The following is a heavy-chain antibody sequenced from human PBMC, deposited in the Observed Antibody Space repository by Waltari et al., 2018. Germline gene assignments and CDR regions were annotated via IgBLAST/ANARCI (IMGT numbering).Heavy chain of an antibody. J-gene: IGHJ4*02. Sequence: QVQLVQSGAEVTEPGASVKVSCKASGYTFTRHYIHWVRQAPGQGLEWMGRITPHTGGTYYSQKFQGRVTMTRDMSITTDYMEVSSLRSDDTAVYYCARDLVGSGWSIDYWGQGTLVTVSS. CDR3: ARDLVGSGWSIDY. CDR2: ITPHTGGT. CDR1: GYTFTRHY. V-gene: IGHV1-2*06. D-gene: IGHD6-19*01.